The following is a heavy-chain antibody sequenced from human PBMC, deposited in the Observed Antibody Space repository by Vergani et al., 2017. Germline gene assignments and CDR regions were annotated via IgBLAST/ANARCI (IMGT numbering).Heavy chain of an antibody. CDR3: ARDRRWELLRWCFVY. CDR1: GYTFTGYY. D-gene: IGHD1-26*01. CDR2: INPNSGGT. Sequence: QVQLVQSGAEVKKPGASVKVSCKASGYTFTGYYMHWVRKAPGQGLEWMGWINPNSGGTNYAQKFQGRGTMTRETSISTAYMELSRLRSDDTAVYYCARDRRWELLRWCFVYWGQGTLVTVSS. V-gene: IGHV1-2*02. J-gene: IGHJ4*02.